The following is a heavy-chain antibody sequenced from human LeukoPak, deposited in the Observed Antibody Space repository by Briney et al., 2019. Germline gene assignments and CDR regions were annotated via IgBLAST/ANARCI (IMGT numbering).Heavy chain of an antibody. CDR1: GGSFSGYY. J-gene: IGHJ6*02. CDR2: INHSGST. D-gene: IGHD1-7*01. V-gene: IGHV4-34*01. CDR3: ARAPPKNWNYEVEYYYGMDV. Sequence: SETLSLTCAVYGGSFSGYYWSWIRQPPGRGLEWIGEINHSGSTNYNPSLKSRVTISVDTSKNQFSLKLSSVTAADTAVYYCARAPPKNWNYEVEYYYGMDVWGQGTTVTVSS.